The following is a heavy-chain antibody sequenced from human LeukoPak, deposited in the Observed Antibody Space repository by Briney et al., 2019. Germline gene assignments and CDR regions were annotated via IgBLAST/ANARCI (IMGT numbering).Heavy chain of an antibody. V-gene: IGHV4-4*07. CDR1: GDSISSYY. D-gene: IGHD3-22*01. J-gene: IGHJ4*02. CDR2: IHPSGST. CDR3: ARVGRYYYDSSGPFPFDY. Sequence: SETLSLTCTVSGDSISSYYWSWVRQPAGKGLEWIGRIHPSGSTNYNPSLKSRVTLSVDTSKNQFSLKLSSVTAADTAVYYCARVGRYYYDSSGPFPFDYWGQGTLVTVSS.